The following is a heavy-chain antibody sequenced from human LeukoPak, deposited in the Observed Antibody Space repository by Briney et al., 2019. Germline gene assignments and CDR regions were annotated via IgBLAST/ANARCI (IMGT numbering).Heavy chain of an antibody. CDR1: GYTFTSYY. J-gene: IGHJ4*02. CDR2: IIPIFGTA. V-gene: IGHV1-69*13. D-gene: IGHD6-6*01. Sequence: SVKVSCKASGYTFTSYYMHWVRQAPGQGLEWMGGIIPIFGTANYAQKFQGRVTMTADESTSTAYMELSSLRSEDTAVYYCARSGRNFEYSSTEPLDYWGQGTLVTVSS. CDR3: ARSGRNFEYSSTEPLDY.